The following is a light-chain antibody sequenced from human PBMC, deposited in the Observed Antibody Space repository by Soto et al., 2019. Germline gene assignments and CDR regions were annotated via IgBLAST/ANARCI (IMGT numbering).Light chain of an antibody. CDR2: WAS. V-gene: IGKV4-1*01. CDR1: QSVLYSSNNKNY. J-gene: IGKJ1*01. CDR3: QQDYSTPWT. Sequence: IVMTQSQDSLAVSLGERATINCKSSQSVLYSSNNKNYLAWYQQKPGQPPKLLIYWASTRESGVPDRFSGSGSGTDFTLTISSLQAEDVAVYYCQQDYSTPWTFGQGTKVEIK.